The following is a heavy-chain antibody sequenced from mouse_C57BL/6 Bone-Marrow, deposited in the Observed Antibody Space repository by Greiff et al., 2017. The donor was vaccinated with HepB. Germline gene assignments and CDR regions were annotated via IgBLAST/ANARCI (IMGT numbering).Heavy chain of an antibody. V-gene: IGHV1-19*01. CDR1: GYTFTDYY. Sequence: VQLQQSGPVLVKPGASVKMSCKASGYTFTDYYMNWVKQSHGKSLEWIGVINPYNGGTSYNQKFKGKATLTVDKSSSTASMELNSLTSEDSAVYYCARGGYGSWFAYWGQGTLVTVSA. J-gene: IGHJ3*01. CDR2: INPYNGGT. D-gene: IGHD1-2*01. CDR3: ARGGYGSWFAY.